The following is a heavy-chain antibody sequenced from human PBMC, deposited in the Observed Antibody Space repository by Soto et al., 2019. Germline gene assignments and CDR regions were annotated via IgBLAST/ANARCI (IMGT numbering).Heavy chain of an antibody. J-gene: IGHJ6*02. V-gene: IGHV3-30*18. D-gene: IGHD6-13*01. CDR3: AKDRRYSSSSYYYYYGMDV. CDR2: ISYDGSNK. Sequence: QSGGSLRLSCAASGFTFSSYGMHWVRQAPGKGLEWVAVISYDGSNKYYADSVKGRFTISRDNSKNTLYLQMNSLRAEDTAVYYCAKDRRYSSSSYYYYYGMDVWGQGTTVTVSS. CDR1: GFTFSSYG.